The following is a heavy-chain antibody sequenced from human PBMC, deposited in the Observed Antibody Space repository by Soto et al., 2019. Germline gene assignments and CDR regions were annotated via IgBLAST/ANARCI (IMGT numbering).Heavy chain of an antibody. CDR2: INHSGST. Sequence: LSLTCAVYGGSFSGYYWSWIRQPPGKGLEWIGEINHSGSTNYNPSLKSRVTISVDTSKNQFSLKLSSVTAADTAVYYCARTSSSSWAYYYYGMDVWGQGTTVTSP. CDR3: ARTSSSSWAYYYYGMDV. V-gene: IGHV4-34*01. D-gene: IGHD6-13*01. CDR1: GGSFSGYY. J-gene: IGHJ6*02.